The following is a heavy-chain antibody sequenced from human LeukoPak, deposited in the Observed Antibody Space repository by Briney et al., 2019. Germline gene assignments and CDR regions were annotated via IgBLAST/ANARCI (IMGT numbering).Heavy chain of an antibody. CDR2: ISYDGRHS. CDR3: AKDLANSSSWWGANFYYYGMDV. V-gene: IGHV3-30*18. CDR1: GFTFKKYG. J-gene: IGHJ6*02. D-gene: IGHD6-13*01. Sequence: GGSLRLSCAASGFTFKKYGLEWVRQAPGKGLEWVALISYDGRHSYYADSVEGRFTISRDDSKNTLDLQMNSLRVEDTAVYYCAKDLANSSSWWGANFYYYGMDVWGQGAAVTVSS.